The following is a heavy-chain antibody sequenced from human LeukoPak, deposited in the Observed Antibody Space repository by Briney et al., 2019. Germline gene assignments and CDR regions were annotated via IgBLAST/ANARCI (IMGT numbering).Heavy chain of an antibody. CDR3: ARNSGYDPTTYYYYDVDV. Sequence: SETLSLTCTVSGGSISSYYWSWIRQPPGKGLEWIGYIYTSGSTNYNPSLKSRVTISVDTSKNQFSLKLSSVTAADTAVYYCARNSGYDPTTYYYYDVDVWGKGTTVTVSS. J-gene: IGHJ6*03. CDR2: IYTSGST. D-gene: IGHD5-12*01. V-gene: IGHV4-4*09. CDR1: GGSISSYY.